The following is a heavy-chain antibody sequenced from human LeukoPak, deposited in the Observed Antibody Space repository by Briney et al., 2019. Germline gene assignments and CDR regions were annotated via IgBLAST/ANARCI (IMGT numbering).Heavy chain of an antibody. V-gene: IGHV6-1*01. J-gene: IGHJ6*02. CDR3: AREDYDFWSGYSPPQYYGMDV. Sequence: QTLSLTCAISGDSVSSNSAAWNWIRQSPSRGLEWLGRTYYRSKWYNDYAVSVKSRITINPDTSKNQFSLQLNSVTPEDTAVYYCAREDYDFWSGYSPPQYYGMDVWGQGTTVTVSS. D-gene: IGHD3-3*01. CDR1: GDSVSSNSAA. CDR2: TYYRSKWYN.